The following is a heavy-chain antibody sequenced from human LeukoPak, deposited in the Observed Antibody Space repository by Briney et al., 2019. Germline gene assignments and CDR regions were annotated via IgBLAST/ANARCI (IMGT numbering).Heavy chain of an antibody. CDR3: AKDFRIGYSAHFDY. CDR1: GFTFRSHA. CDR2: IYEKGGTT. J-gene: IGHJ4*02. Sequence: GGSLRLSCVGSGFTFRSHAMSWVRQAPEKGLEFVSGIYEKGGTTYYADSVKGRFSISRDNSKNTLYLQMDSLRGEDTAVYYCAKDFRIGYSAHFDYWGQGALVTVSS. V-gene: IGHV3-23*01. D-gene: IGHD2-21*01.